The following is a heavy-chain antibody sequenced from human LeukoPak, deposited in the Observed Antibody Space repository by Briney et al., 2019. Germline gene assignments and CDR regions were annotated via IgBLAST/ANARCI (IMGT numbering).Heavy chain of an antibody. V-gene: IGHV4-39*01. CDR1: GGSISSSSYY. Sequence: SETLSLTCTVSGGSISSSSYYWGWIRQPPGKGLEWIGSIYYSGSTYYHPSLKSRVTISVDTSKNQFSLKLRSVTAARTSVYYCASNTLFLESLLPDYGGQGPLVTVPS. CDR2: IYYSGST. D-gene: IGHD3-3*01. J-gene: IGHJ4*02. CDR3: ASNTLFLESLLPDY.